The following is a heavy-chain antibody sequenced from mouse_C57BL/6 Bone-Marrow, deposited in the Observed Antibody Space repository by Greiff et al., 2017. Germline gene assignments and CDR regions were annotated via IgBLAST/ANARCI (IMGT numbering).Heavy chain of an antibody. CDR3: ARSCYYGSPYFDV. D-gene: IGHD1-1*01. V-gene: IGHV1-85*01. CDR1: GYTFPSSD. Sequence: QVQLKQSGPELVKPGASVKLSCKASGYTFPSSDINWVKQRPGQGLEWIGWIYPRDGSTKYNEKFKGKATLTVDTSSSTAYMELHSLTSEYSAVYFCARSCYYGSPYFDVWGTGTTVTVSS. J-gene: IGHJ1*03. CDR2: IYPRDGST.